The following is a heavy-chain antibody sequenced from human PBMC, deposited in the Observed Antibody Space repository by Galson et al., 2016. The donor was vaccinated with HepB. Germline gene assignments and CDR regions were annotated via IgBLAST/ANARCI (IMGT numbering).Heavy chain of an antibody. CDR1: GTSISETRYH. D-gene: IGHD3-3*01. CDR2: IYYNGDP. CDR3: GRHWDRIGYFDY. J-gene: IGHJ4*02. Sequence: SETLSLTCYVSGTSISETRYHWGWVRQPPGKGLEWIGSIYYNGDPFYKSSLTIRNTVSMAPSNNQFSLTLSSVTAADTGVDYCGRHWDRIGYFDYGGQGALVTVSS. V-gene: IGHV4-39*01.